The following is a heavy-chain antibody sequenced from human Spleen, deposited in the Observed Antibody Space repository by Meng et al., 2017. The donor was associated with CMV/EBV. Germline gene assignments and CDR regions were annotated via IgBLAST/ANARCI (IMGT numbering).Heavy chain of an antibody. Sequence: GSLSLTCTVSGYSISSGYYWGWIRQPPGKGLEWIGSFYHGGSTYYNPSLKSRVTISVDTSKNQFSLKLTSVTAADTAVYYCARARFDYWGQGTLVTVSS. CDR2: FYHGGST. CDR3: ARARFDY. V-gene: IGHV4-38-2*02. CDR1: GYSISSGYY. J-gene: IGHJ4*02.